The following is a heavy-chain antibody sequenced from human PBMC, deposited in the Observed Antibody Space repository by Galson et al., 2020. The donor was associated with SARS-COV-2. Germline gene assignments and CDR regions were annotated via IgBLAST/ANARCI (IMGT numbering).Heavy chain of an antibody. Sequence: GSLRISCAGSIFSFRDYAMNWLRQPPGTGLEWVSTIDAGGSSTYYTDPVKTRFTISRDNSKNMLYLQMDSLRAEDTAVYYCAKEGVWFATSGWFDPRGPGTLVTVSS. CDR3: AKEGVWFATSGWFDP. J-gene: IGHJ5*02. CDR1: IFSFRDYA. CDR2: IDAGGSST. V-gene: IGHV3-23*01. D-gene: IGHD3-10*01.